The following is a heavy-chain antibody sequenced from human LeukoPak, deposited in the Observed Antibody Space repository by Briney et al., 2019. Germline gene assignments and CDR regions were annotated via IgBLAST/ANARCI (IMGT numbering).Heavy chain of an antibody. D-gene: IGHD5-12*01. J-gene: IGHJ4*02. CDR3: ARPHDGYDLVPFDY. CDR1: GFTFSSYA. CDR2: ISYDGSNK. V-gene: IGHV3-30-3*01. Sequence: PGGSLRLSCAASGFTFSSYAMHWVRQAPGKGLEWVAVISYDGSNKYYADSVKGRFTISRDNSKNTLYLQMNSLRAEDTAVYYCARPHDGYDLVPFDYWGQGTLVTVSS.